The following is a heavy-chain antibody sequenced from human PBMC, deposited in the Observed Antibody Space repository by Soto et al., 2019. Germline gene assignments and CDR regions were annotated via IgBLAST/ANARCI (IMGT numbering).Heavy chain of an antibody. CDR1: GFTFSSYG. V-gene: IGHV3-33*01. CDR2: IGYDGSNK. J-gene: IGHJ6*03. CDR3: ARVGVMGYGYYYYMDV. D-gene: IGHD5-12*01. Sequence: GGSLRLSCAASGFTFSSYGMHWVRQAPGKGLEWVAVIGYDGSNKYYADSVKGRFTISRDNSKNTLYLQMNSLRAEDTAVYYCARVGVMGYGYYYYMDVWGKGTTVTVSS.